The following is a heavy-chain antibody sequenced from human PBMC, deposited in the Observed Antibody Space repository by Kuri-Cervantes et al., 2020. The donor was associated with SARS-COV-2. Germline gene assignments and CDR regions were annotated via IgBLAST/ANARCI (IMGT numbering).Heavy chain of an antibody. CDR2: IYPGDSDT. CDR1: GYSFTSYW. J-gene: IGHJ4*02. CDR3: ARLPLGELSLIYFDY. Sequence: GESLKISCKGSGYSFTSYWIGWVHQMPGKGLEWMGIIYPGDSDTRYSPSFQGQVTISADKSISTAYLQWSSLKASDTAMYYCARLPLGELSLIYFDYWGQGTLVTVSS. V-gene: IGHV5-51*07. D-gene: IGHD3-16*02.